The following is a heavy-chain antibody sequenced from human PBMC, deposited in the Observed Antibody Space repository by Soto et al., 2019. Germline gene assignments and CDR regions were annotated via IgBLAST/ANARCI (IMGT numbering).Heavy chain of an antibody. J-gene: IGHJ6*02. CDR3: ARLGRVGTRDYYGMDD. CDR2: IIPIFGTA. Sequence: QVQLVQSGAEVKKPGSSVKVSCKASGGTFSSYAISWVRQAPGQGHEWMGGIIPIFGTANYAQKFQGRVTITADESTSTAYMELSSLRSEDTAVYYCARLGRVGTRDYYGMDDWGQGTTVTVSS. D-gene: IGHD1-26*01. V-gene: IGHV1-69*01. CDR1: GGTFSSYA.